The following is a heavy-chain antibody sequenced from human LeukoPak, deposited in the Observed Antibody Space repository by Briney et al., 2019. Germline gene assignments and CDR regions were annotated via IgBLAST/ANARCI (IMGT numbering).Heavy chain of an antibody. D-gene: IGHD5-24*01. CDR1: GFTFSSYA. CDR2: ISGSGGST. Sequence: GGSLRLSCAASGFTFSSYAMSWVRQAPGKGLEWVSVISGSGGSTYYADSVKGRSTIFRDNSKNTLYLQMNSLRAEDTAVYYCAKDAGDGYNVNWFDPWGQGTLVTVSS. J-gene: IGHJ5*02. CDR3: AKDAGDGYNVNWFDP. V-gene: IGHV3-23*01.